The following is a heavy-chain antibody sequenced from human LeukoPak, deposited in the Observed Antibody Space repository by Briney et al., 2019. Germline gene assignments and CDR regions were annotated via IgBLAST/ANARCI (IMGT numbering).Heavy chain of an antibody. Sequence: ASVKVSCKASGYTFTSYYMHWVRQAPGQGLEWMGIINPSGGSTSYAQKFQGRVTMTRDTSTSTVYMELSSLRSEDTAVYYCARVGWFRGVIGYYYYMDVWGKGTTVTISS. J-gene: IGHJ6*03. CDR1: GYTFTSYY. CDR2: INPSGGST. CDR3: ARVGWFRGVIGYYYYMDV. V-gene: IGHV1-46*01. D-gene: IGHD3-10*01.